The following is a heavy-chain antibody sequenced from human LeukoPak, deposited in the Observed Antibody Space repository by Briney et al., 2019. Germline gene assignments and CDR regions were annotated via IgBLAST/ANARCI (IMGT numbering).Heavy chain of an antibody. J-gene: IGHJ5*02. CDR3: ARYRVTMVRGVISEYNWFDP. CDR2: IYYSGST. CDR1: GGSISSYY. D-gene: IGHD3-10*01. V-gene: IGHV4-59*01. Sequence: PSETLSLTCTVSGGSISSYYWSWIRQPPGKGLEWIGHIYYSGSTNYNPSLKSRVTISVDTSKNQFSLKLSSVTAADTAVYYCARYRVTMVRGVISEYNWFDPWGQGTLVTVSS.